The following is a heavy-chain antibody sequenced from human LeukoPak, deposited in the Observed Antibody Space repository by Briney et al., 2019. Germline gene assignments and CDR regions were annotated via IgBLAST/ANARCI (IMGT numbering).Heavy chain of an antibody. CDR2: IYSAGNT. CDR1: GFAVSNNY. Sequence: GGSLRLSCAASGFAVSNNYMSWVRQAPGKGLEWVSAIYSAGNTYYADSVKGRFTISRDNSKNTLYLQMNSLRAEDTAVYYCASSYCGGTLCYDHYWGHGTLVTVSS. CDR3: ASSYCGGTLCYDHY. D-gene: IGHD2-21*01. J-gene: IGHJ4*01. V-gene: IGHV3-53*01.